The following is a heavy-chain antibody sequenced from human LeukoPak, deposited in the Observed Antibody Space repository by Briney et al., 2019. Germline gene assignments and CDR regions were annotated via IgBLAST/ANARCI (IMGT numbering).Heavy chain of an antibody. CDR3: ARGLRLSSWFKRNSLAHFDY. Sequence: TSETLSLTCTVSGGSISSSSYYWGWIRQPPGKGLEWIGSIYYSGSTYYNPSLKSRVIISVDTSKNQFSLKLSSVTAADTAVYYCARGLRLSSWFKRNSLAHFDYWGQGTLVTVSS. V-gene: IGHV4-39*07. CDR2: IYYSGST. J-gene: IGHJ4*02. CDR1: GGSISSSSYY. D-gene: IGHD6-13*01.